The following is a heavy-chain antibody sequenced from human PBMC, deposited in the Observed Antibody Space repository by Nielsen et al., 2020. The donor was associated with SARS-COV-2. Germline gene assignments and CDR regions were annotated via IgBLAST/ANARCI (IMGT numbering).Heavy chain of an antibody. Sequence: GESLKISCGASGFTISSSFMSWVRQAAGKGLDWVSVIYTDGSKSHADSVKGRFTISRDNSKNTLYLQMNSLRAEDTAVYYCARDNCGRMDVWGQGTTVTVSS. V-gene: IGHV3-66*01. D-gene: IGHD1-20*01. CDR2: IYTDGSK. J-gene: IGHJ6*02. CDR1: GFTISSSF. CDR3: ARDNCGRMDV.